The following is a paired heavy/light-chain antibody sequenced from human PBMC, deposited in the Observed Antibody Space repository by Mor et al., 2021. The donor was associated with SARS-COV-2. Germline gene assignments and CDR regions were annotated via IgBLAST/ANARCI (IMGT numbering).Light chain of an antibody. J-gene: IGKJ2*01. Sequence: DIVMTQSPDSLAVSLGERATVNCKSSQSLLYTSNNQNYLAWYQQKPGQSPRLLIYWASIRAPGVPDRFSATGSGTDFTLTISSLQAEDVAIYYCQQYFSIPNTFGPGTKLEIK. CDR3: QQYFSIPNT. V-gene: IGKV4-1*01. CDR1: QSLLYTSNNQNY. CDR2: WAS.
Heavy chain of an antibody. CDR3: ATEGVVIYASTPAY. J-gene: IGHJ4*02. V-gene: IGHV3-15*05. CDR2: IKTNAEGGTK. CDR1: GFNFADAW. Sequence: EIQLVQSGGGVVKPGGSLRLSCAASGFNFADAWMSWLRQTPGKGLEWLGRIKTNAEGGTKDYSAPAKGRFAISRDDSDNKVYLQLNGLRVEDTAVYYCATEGVVIYASTPAYWGPGTQITVSS. D-gene: IGHD3-16*01.